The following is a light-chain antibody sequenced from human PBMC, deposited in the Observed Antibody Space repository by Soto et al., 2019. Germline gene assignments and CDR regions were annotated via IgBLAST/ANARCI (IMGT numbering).Light chain of an antibody. CDR1: QSINRW. V-gene: IGKV1-5*01. CDR3: QQLNSYPLT. CDR2: DAS. J-gene: IGKJ4*01. Sequence: IQMTQSPSTLSASIGDTVTITCRASQSINRWLAWYQQKPGEAPKLLIYDASSLESGVPSRFSGTGSGTEFTLIISSLQPEDFATYYCQQLNSYPLTFGGGTKVDIK.